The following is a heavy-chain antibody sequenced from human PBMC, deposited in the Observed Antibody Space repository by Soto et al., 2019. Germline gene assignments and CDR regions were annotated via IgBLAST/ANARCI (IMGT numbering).Heavy chain of an antibody. CDR3: AKDLGIAAAGYYYYGMDV. J-gene: IGHJ6*02. CDR1: GFTFSSYG. D-gene: IGHD6-13*01. V-gene: IGHV3-30*18. CDR2: ISYDGSNK. Sequence: GGSLRLSCAASGFTFSSYGMHWVRQAPGKGLEWVAVISYDGSNKYYADSVKGRFTISRDNSKSTLYLQMNSLRAEDTAVYYCAKDLGIAAAGYYYYGMDVWGQGTTVTVSS.